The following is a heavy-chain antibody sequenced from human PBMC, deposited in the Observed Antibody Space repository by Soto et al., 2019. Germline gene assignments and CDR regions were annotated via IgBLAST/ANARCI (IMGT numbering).Heavy chain of an antibody. D-gene: IGHD2-21*02. Sequence: ESGGGLVQPGGSLRLSCAASGFTFSSYEMNWVRQAPGKGLEWVSYISSSGSTIYYADSVKGRFTISRDNAKNSLYLQMNSLRAEDTAVYYCARDPHGYCGGDCYFDYWGQGTLVTVSS. CDR1: GFTFSSYE. V-gene: IGHV3-48*03. CDR2: ISSSGSTI. J-gene: IGHJ4*02. CDR3: ARDPHGYCGGDCYFDY.